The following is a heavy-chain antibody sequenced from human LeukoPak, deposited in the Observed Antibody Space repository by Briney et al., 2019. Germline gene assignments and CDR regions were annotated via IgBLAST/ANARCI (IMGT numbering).Heavy chain of an antibody. D-gene: IGHD6-13*01. V-gene: IGHV4-4*09. CDR2: IYTSGST. CDR3: AGYSSSWPLVDFQH. Sequence: SETLSLTCTASGGPISSYYWSWIRQPPGKGLEWIGYIYTSGSTNYNPSLKSRVTISVDTSKNQFSLKLSSVTAADTAVYYCAGYSSSWPLVDFQHWGQGTLVTVSS. CDR1: GGPISSYY. J-gene: IGHJ1*01.